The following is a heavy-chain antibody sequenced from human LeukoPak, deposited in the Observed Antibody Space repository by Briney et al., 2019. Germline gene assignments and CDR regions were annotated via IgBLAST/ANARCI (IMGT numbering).Heavy chain of an antibody. Sequence: GGSLRLSCAASGFTFSSYSMNWVRQAPGKGLEWVSSISSSSSYIYYADSVKGRFTISRDNAKNSLYLQMNSLRAEDTAVYYCARDQRGVSSSGWYGPYYYYYMDVWGKGTTVTVSS. CDR2: ISSSSSYI. D-gene: IGHD6-19*01. J-gene: IGHJ6*03. V-gene: IGHV3-21*01. CDR3: ARDQRGVSSSGWYGPYYYYYMDV. CDR1: GFTFSSYS.